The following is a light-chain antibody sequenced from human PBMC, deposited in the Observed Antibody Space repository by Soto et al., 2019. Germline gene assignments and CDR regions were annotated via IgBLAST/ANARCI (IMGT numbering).Light chain of an antibody. CDR1: QSVSSY. CDR2: RAS. V-gene: IGKV3-15*01. J-gene: IGKJ2*01. CDR3: QQYSTWPPRYT. Sequence: EIVMTQSPATLSVSPGGRATLSCRASQSVSSYLAWYQQRPGQPPSLLIYRASTRATGIPARFRGSGSGTEFSLTISSLQSEDFAVYYCQQYSTWPPRYTFGQGTKLEI.